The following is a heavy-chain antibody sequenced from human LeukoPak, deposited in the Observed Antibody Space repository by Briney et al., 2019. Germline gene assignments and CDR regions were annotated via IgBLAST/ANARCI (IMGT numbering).Heavy chain of an antibody. CDR2: INPNSGGT. Sequence: ASVKVSCKASGYTFTGYYMHWVRQAPGQGLEWMEWINPNSGGTNYAQKFQGRVTMTRDTSISTAYMELSRLRSDDTAVYYCARAYSSSWYLGSYWGQGTLVTVSS. CDR3: ARAYSSSWYLGSY. CDR1: GYTFTGYY. J-gene: IGHJ4*02. D-gene: IGHD6-13*01. V-gene: IGHV1-2*02.